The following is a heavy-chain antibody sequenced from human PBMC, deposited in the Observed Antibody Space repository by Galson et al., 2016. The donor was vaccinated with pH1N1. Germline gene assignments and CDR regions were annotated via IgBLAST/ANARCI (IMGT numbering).Heavy chain of an antibody. CDR2: ISGSGGST. CDR1: GLTFSNFV. D-gene: IGHD5-18*01. J-gene: IGHJ4*02. Sequence: SLRLSCAASGLTFSNFVMSWVRQAPGKGLEWVSTISGSGGSTYYADSVKGRFTISRDNSKNTVYLQMNSLRADDAAVYYCAKHPYYVDTSKIDYWGQGTLVSVSS. CDR3: AKHPYYVDTSKIDY. V-gene: IGHV3-23*01.